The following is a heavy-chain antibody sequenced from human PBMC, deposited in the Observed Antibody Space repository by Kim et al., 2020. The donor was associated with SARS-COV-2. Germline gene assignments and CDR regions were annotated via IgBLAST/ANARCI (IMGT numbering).Heavy chain of an antibody. V-gene: IGHV4-59*01. CDR1: GGSISSYY. CDR2: IYYSGST. Sequence: SETLSLTCTVSGGSISSYYWTWIRQPPGKGLEWIGYIYYSGSTNYNLSLKSRVTISVDTSKNQFSLNLSSVTATDTAVYYCASISRSIAYCGQGTLVAFS. CDR3: ASISRSIAY. D-gene: IGHD1-26*01. J-gene: IGHJ4*02.